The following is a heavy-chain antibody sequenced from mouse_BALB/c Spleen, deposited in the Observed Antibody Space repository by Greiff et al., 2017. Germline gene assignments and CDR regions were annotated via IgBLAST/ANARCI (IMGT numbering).Heavy chain of an antibody. CDR2: ISTYYGNT. CDR3: ARDWGFAY. CDR1: SYTFTDYA. J-gene: IGHJ3*01. D-gene: IGHD4-1*01. V-gene: IGHV1-67*01. Sequence: VQLQQSGPELVRPGVSVKISCKGSSYTFTDYAMHWVKQSHAKSLEWIGVISTYYGNTNYNQKFKGKATMTVDKSSSTAYMELARLTSEDSAVYYCARDWGFAYWGQGTLVTVSA.